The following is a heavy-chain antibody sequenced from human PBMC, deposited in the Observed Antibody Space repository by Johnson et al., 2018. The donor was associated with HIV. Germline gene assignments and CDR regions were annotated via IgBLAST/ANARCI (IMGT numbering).Heavy chain of an antibody. Sequence: VQLVESGGGVVQPGRSLRLSCAASGFTFSSYDMHWVRQAPGKGLEWVSYISSSGSTIYYADSVKGRFTISRDNAKNSLYLQMNSLRAGDTAVYYCARSLSSSWYEGAFDIWGQGTMVTVSS. D-gene: IGHD6-13*01. J-gene: IGHJ3*02. CDR2: ISSSGSTI. CDR1: GFTFSSYD. V-gene: IGHV3-48*04. CDR3: ARSLSSSWYEGAFDI.